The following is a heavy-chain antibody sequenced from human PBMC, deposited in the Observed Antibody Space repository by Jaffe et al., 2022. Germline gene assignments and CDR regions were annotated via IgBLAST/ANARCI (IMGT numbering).Heavy chain of an antibody. Sequence: EVQLLESGGGLVQPGGSLRLSCAASGFTFSSYAMSWVRQAPGKGLEWVSAISGSGGSTYYADSVKGRFTISRDNSKNTLYLQMNSLRAEDTAVYYCAKDIGDCSGGSCPLLSDYWGQGTLVTVSS. V-gene: IGHV3-23*01. CDR2: ISGSGGST. CDR1: GFTFSSYA. D-gene: IGHD2-15*01. J-gene: IGHJ4*02. CDR3: AKDIGDCSGGSCPLLSDY.